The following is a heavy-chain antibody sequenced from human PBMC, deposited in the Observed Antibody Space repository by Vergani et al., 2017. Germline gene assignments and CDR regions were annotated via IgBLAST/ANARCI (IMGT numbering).Heavy chain of an antibody. V-gene: IGHV1-24*01. CDR1: GYSLTELT. Sequence: QVQLVQSGSEVRKPGASVKVSCQVSGYSLTELTIHWVRQAPGKGLEWMGGFDPEHGEVTFAHHIQGRVTMTEDRSTDTAYMELSSLRPEDTAVYYCAIETDYYDSSGYYLDYWGQGALVTVSS. CDR2: FDPEHGEV. CDR3: AIETDYYDSSGYYLDY. J-gene: IGHJ4*02. D-gene: IGHD3-22*01.